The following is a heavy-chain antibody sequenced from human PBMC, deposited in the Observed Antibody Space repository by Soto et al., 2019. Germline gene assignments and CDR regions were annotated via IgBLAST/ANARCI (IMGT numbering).Heavy chain of an antibody. Sequence: GASVKVSCKASGYTFTDYFLHWVRQAPGQGLEWMGWVKPNSDGTKYAQRFQGRVTMTKDTSINTAYMELSRLRSDDTAVYYCARGTKYYYDSTGEIDYWGQGTLVPVYS. J-gene: IGHJ4*02. CDR3: ARGTKYYYDSTGEIDY. V-gene: IGHV1-2*02. D-gene: IGHD3-22*01. CDR1: GYTFTDYF. CDR2: VKPNSDGT.